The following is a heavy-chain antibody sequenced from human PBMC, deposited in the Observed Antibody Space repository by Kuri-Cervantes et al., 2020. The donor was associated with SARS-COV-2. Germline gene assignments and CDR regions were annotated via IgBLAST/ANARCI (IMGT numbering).Heavy chain of an antibody. Sequence: GESLKISCAASGFTFSSYAMHWVRQAPGKGLEWVAVISYDGSNKYHADSVKGRFTISRDNSKNTLYLQMNSLRAEDTAVYYCAREEVTYDYWGQGTLVTVSS. CDR3: AREEVTYDY. D-gene: IGHD5-18*01. J-gene: IGHJ4*02. CDR1: GFTFSSYA. V-gene: IGHV3-30-3*01. CDR2: ISYDGSNK.